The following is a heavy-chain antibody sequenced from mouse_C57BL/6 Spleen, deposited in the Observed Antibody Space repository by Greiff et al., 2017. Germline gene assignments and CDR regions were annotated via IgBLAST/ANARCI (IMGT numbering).Heavy chain of an antibody. CDR3: ARGLYYFDY. CDR2: ISYSGST. V-gene: IGHV3-1*01. J-gene: IGHJ2*01. Sequence: EVMLVESGPGMVKPSQSLSLTCTVTGYSITSGYDWHWIRHFPGNKLEWMGYISYSGSTNYNTSLKSRISITHDTSKNHFFLKLNSVTTEDTATYYCARGLYYFDYWGQGTTLTVSS. CDR1: GYSITSGYD.